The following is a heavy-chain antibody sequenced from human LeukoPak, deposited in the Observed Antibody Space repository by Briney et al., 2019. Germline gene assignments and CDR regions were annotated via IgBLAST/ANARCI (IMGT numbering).Heavy chain of an antibody. V-gene: IGHV4-61*02. CDR1: GGSLSSGSYY. J-gene: IGHJ4*02. CDR3: ASQYSSGWVDY. D-gene: IGHD6-19*01. CDR2: IYTSGST. Sequence: SETLSLTCTVSGGSLSSGSYYWSWIRQPAGKGLEWIGRIYTSGSTNYNPSLKSRVTISVDTSKNQFSLKLSSVTAADTAVYYCASQYSSGWVDYWGQGTLVTVSS.